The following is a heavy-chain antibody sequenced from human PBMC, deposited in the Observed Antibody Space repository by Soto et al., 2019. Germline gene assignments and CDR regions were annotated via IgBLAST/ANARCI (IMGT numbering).Heavy chain of an antibody. CDR3: ARGGTFDTMIA. D-gene: IGHD3-22*01. CDR2: ISSSSSTK. J-gene: IGHJ5*02. V-gene: IGHV3-48*02. CDR1: GFTFSSYS. Sequence: EVQLVESGGGLVQPGGSLRLSCAASGFTFSSYSMNWVRQAPGKGLEWVSYISSSSSTKYYADSVKGRFTISRDNAKTSLYLQMTSLRDEDTAVYYCARGGTFDTMIAWGQGTLVTVSS.